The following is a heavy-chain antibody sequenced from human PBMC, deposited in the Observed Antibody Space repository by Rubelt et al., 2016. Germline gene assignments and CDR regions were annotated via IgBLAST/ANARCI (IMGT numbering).Heavy chain of an antibody. J-gene: IGHJ4*02. CDR2: INHSGST. CDR3: ASRGRYYGSGSYPPRTGIVDY. D-gene: IGHD3-10*01. CDR1: GGSFSGYY. Sequence: QVQLQQWGAGLLKPSETLSLTCAVYGGSFSGYYWSWIRQPPGKGMEWIGEINHSGSTHYNASLKSRVTISVDTSKNQFSLKLRSVTAADTAVYYCASRGRYYGSGSYPPRTGIVDYWGQGTLVTVSS. V-gene: IGHV4-34*01.